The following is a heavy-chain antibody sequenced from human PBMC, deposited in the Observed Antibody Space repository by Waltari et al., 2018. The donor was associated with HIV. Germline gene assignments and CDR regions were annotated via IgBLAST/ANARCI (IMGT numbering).Heavy chain of an antibody. J-gene: IGHJ4*02. CDR3: AKGSGCSSTSCYCDY. CDR2: RACVVRNK. V-gene: IGHV3-30*18. CDR1: GFTFSSYG. Sequence: QVQLVESGGGVVQPGRSLRLSCAASGFTFSSYGRHWVRQAPGKGLGLRPVRACVVRNKNYADSVRARFTNPREKSKNTHYLQMNSLGAEDTAVYYGAKGSGCSSTSCYCDYWGQGTLVTVSS. D-gene: IGHD2-2*01.